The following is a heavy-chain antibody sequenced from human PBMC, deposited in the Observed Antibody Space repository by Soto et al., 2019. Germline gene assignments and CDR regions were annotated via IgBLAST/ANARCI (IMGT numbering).Heavy chain of an antibody. CDR1: GFPFSSYW. CDR2: IKQDGSEK. V-gene: IGHV3-7*01. J-gene: IGHJ5*02. D-gene: IGHD2-2*01. Sequence: PGGSLRLSCAASGFPFSSYWMSWVRQAPGKGLEWVANIKQDGSEKYYVDSVKGRFTISRDNAKNSLYLQMNSLRAEDTAVYYCARDVVVVVPAANNWFDPWGQGTLVTVSS. CDR3: ARDVVVVVPAANNWFDP.